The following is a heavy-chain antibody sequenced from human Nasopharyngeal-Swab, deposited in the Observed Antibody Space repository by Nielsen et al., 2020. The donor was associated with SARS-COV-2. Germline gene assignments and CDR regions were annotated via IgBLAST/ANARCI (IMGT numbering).Heavy chain of an antibody. J-gene: IGHJ4*02. CDR3: ASNDFWSGYYFNY. CDR1: GFTFSSYS. D-gene: IGHD3-3*01. CDR2: ISSSSSI. V-gene: IGHV3-48*02. Sequence: GESLKISCVASGFTFSSYSMNWVRQAPGKGLEWVSYISSSSSIYYADSVKGRFTISRDNAKNSLYLQMNSLRDEDTAVYYCASNDFWSGYYFNYWGQGTLVTVSS.